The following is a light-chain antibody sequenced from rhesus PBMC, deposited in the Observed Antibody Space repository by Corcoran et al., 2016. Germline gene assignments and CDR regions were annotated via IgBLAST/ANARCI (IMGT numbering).Light chain of an antibody. Sequence: DIQMTQSPPSLSTSVGDTVTITCRASQDVRIYLNWFQQKPGGSPNLLIYGSSTLEMWVPSRFSVAGSGTDFTLTITSLQPEDFATYYCLQHRTYPFTFGGGTKVEIK. J-gene: IGKJ4*01. CDR1: QDVRIY. CDR2: GSS. CDR3: LQHRTYPFT. V-gene: IGKV1-28*03.